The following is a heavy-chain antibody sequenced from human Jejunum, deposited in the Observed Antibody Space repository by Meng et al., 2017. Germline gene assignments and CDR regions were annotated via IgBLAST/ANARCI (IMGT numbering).Heavy chain of an antibody. V-gene: IGHV3-48*03. D-gene: IGHD5-18*01. Sequence: GESLKISCAASGFTFSSYEVNWVRQAPGKGLEWVSYISSTGGSIYYADSVKGRFTISRDNTKNSLYLQMNSLRAEDTGVYYCARYNYGPDCLDYWVQGTLVTVSS. CDR3: ARYNYGPDCLDY. CDR1: GFTFSSYE. CDR2: ISSTGGSI. J-gene: IGHJ4*02.